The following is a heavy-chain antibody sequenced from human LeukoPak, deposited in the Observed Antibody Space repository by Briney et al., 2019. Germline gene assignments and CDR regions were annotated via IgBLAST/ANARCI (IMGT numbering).Heavy chain of an antibody. J-gene: IGHJ4*02. Sequence: SETLSLTCTVSGSSISSYYWSLIRQPPGKGLEWIGYIYYSGSTNYNPSLKSRVTISVDTSKNQFSLKLSSVTAADTAVYYCARGKLHDDILTGYKFDYWGQGTLVTVSS. CDR1: GSSISSYY. D-gene: IGHD3-9*01. CDR2: IYYSGST. V-gene: IGHV4-59*01. CDR3: ARGKLHDDILTGYKFDY.